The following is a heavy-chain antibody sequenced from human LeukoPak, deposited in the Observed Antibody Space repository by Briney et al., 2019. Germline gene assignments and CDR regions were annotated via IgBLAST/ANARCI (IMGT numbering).Heavy chain of an antibody. Sequence: PSETLSLTCTVSGGSISSSSYYWGWIRQPPGKGLEWIGSIYYSGSTYYNPSLKSRVTISVDTSKNQFSLKLSSVTAADTAVYYCARLGCSGGSCTDYYYYYYMDVWGKGTTVTISS. CDR1: GGSISSSSYY. V-gene: IGHV4-39*01. CDR3: ARLGCSGGSCTDYYYYYYMDV. J-gene: IGHJ6*03. CDR2: IYYSGST. D-gene: IGHD2-15*01.